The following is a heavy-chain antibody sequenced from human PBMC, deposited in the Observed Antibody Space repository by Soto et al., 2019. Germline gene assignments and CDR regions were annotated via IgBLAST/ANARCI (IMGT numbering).Heavy chain of an antibody. CDR1: GFTFSSYA. V-gene: IGHV3-23*01. CDR3: SKESGDSAYNYFVH. CDR2: ISDSGDGT. D-gene: IGHD2-15*01. Sequence: VQLLESGGGLVQPGGSLRLSCAASGFTFSSYAMGWVRQAPGKGLEWVSAISDSGDGTYYAVSVKGRFTISRDNSKNTLYLQMNSLRVEDTAIYYCSKESGDSAYNYFVHWGQGSLVTVSS. J-gene: IGHJ4*02.